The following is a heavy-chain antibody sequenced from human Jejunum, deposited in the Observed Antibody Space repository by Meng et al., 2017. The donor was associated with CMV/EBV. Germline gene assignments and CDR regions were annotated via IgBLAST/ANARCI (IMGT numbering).Heavy chain of an antibody. J-gene: IGHJ4*02. Sequence: SCKASGFTFSSFNISWVRQALGQGLEWMGYLSPYNGDTSYAQKFQGRVTMTTDTSTSTAYMELRSLTSDDTAVYYCARDYIALDHWGQGTLVTVSS. CDR1: GFTFSSFN. CDR3: ARDYIALDH. CDR2: LSPYNGDT. D-gene: IGHD2-15*01. V-gene: IGHV1-18*01.